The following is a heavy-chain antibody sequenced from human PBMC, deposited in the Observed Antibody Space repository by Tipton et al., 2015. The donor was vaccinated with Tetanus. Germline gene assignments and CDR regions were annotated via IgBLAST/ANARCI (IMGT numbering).Heavy chain of an antibody. V-gene: IGHV4-61*08. CDR3: ARLAWRPDRSMLTVPRYFDK. J-gene: IGHJ4*02. Sequence: TLSLTCTVSGASVNSGGYSWAWIRQPPGKGLAWMGDISHTGRPKYNPSLKSRLTMSVDTPRTQFSLKMESVTAADTAVYYCARLAWRPDRSMLTVPRYFDKWGQGTLVAVSS. CDR1: GASVNSGGYS. D-gene: IGHD2-8*01. CDR2: ISHTGRP.